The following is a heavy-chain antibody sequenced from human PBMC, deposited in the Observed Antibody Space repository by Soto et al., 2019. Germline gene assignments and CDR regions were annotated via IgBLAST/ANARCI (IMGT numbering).Heavy chain of an antibody. D-gene: IGHD4-17*01. J-gene: IGHJ6*02. Sequence: QVQLVQSGAEVKKPGSSVKVSCKASGGTFSSYTISWVRQAPGQGLEWMGRIIPILGIANYAQKFQGRVTITADKSTSTAYMELSSLRSEDTAVYYCARDSPSTVTKWDYYYGMDVWGQGTTVTVSS. V-gene: IGHV1-69*08. CDR2: IIPILGIA. CDR3: ARDSPSTVTKWDYYYGMDV. CDR1: GGTFSSYT.